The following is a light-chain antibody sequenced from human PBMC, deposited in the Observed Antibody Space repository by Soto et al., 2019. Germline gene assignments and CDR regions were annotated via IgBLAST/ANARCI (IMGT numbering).Light chain of an antibody. J-gene: IGKJ4*01. V-gene: IGKV3-11*01. Sequence: EIVLTQSPATLSLSPGERATLSCRASQRVSSYLAWYQQKPGHAPRLLIYDASNMATGIPARFSGSGSGTDFTLTIISLEPDDFAVYYCQQHSNWPPLTFGGGTKVEIK. CDR1: QRVSSY. CDR3: QQHSNWPPLT. CDR2: DAS.